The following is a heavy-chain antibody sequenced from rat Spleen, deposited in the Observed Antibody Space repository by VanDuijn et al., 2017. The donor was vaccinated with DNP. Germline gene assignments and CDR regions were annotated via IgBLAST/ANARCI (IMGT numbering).Heavy chain of an antibody. D-gene: IGHD1-4*01. CDR1: GFTFSDYY. V-gene: IGHV5-22*01. CDR2: TNHAGGST. Sequence: EVQLVESGGGLVQPGRSLKLSCAASGFTFSDYYMAWVRQTPTKGLEWVAYTNHAGGSTYNGDSVKGRFTISRDNAKSTLYLQINSLRSEDMATYYCARHVLPLRVWDYWGQGVMVTVSS. CDR3: ARHVLPLRVWDY. J-gene: IGHJ2*01.